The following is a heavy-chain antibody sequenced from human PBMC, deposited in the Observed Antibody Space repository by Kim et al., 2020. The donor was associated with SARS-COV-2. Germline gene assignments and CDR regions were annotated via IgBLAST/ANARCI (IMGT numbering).Heavy chain of an antibody. V-gene: IGHV3-21*01. D-gene: IGHD3-22*01. Sequence: GGSLRLSCAASGFTFSSYSMNWVRQAPGKGLEWVSSISSSSSYIYYADSVKGRFTISRDNAKNSLYLQMNSLRAEDTAVYYCARDQLEYYYDSSGYRRAFDIWGQGTMVTVSS. CDR3: ARDQLEYYYDSSGYRRAFDI. CDR1: GFTFSSYS. CDR2: ISSSSSYI. J-gene: IGHJ3*02.